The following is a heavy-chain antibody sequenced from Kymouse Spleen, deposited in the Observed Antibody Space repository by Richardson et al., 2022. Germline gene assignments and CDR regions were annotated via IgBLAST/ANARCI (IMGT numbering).Heavy chain of an antibody. CDR2: IWYDGSNK. Sequence: QVQLVESGGGVVQPGRSLRLSCAASGFTFSSYGMHWVRQAPGKGLEWVAVIWYDGSNKYYADSVKGRFTISRDNSKNTLYLQMNSLRAEDTAVYYCAREGYSGYGYFDYWGQGTLVTVSS. CDR3: AREGYSGYGYFDY. CDR1: GFTFSSYG. V-gene: IGHV3-33*01. J-gene: IGHJ4*02. D-gene: IGHD5-12*01.